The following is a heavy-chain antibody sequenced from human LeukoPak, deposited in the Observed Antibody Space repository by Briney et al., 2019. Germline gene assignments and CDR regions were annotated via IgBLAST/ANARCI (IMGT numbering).Heavy chain of an antibody. V-gene: IGHV3-15*01. D-gene: IGHD2-8*02. CDR1: GLSFKNGW. CDR3: TTDPRLVVCHYL. Sequence: GGSLRLFCEASGLSFKNGWMSWVRLAAGKGLEWVGRIKSKADGGTTDYAAPVKGRFAISRDDSKSTLYLQMNSMKTEDTGVYYCTTDPRLVVCHYLWGQGTLVTVSS. CDR2: IKSKADGGTT. J-gene: IGHJ5*02.